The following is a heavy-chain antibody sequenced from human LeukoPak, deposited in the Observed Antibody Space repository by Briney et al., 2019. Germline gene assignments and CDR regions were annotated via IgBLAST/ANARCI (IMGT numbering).Heavy chain of an antibody. J-gene: IGHJ4*02. CDR1: GGSISSSSYY. D-gene: IGHD3-9*01. CDR3: ARHRPVLRYFDWSPGLFDY. Sequence: SETLSLTCTVSGGSISSSSYYWGWIRQPPGKGLEWIGSIYYSGSTYYNPFLKSRVTISVDTSKNQFSLKLSSVTAADTAVYYCARHRPVLRYFDWSPGLFDYWGQGTLVTVSS. V-gene: IGHV4-39*01. CDR2: IYYSGST.